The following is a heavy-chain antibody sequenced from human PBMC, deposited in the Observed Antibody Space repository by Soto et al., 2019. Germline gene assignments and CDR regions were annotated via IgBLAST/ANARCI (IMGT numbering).Heavy chain of an antibody. CDR2: IYYSGTT. J-gene: IGHJ4*02. V-gene: IGHV4-59*01. CDR1: GGSMSSYY. Sequence: QVQLQESGPGLVKASETLSLTCTVSGGSMSSYYWTWIRHPPGKGLEWIGYIYYSGTTNYNPSLKSRVTISEDRSKNQFSLNLSSVTAADTAVYYCARDRLGFGEKSFDHWGQGSLVTVSP. CDR3: ARDRLGFGEKSFDH. D-gene: IGHD3-10*01.